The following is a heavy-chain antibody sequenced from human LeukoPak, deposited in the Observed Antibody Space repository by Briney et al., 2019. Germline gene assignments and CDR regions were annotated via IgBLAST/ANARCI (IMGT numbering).Heavy chain of an antibody. CDR1: GFTFDDYG. Sequence: GGSLRLSCAASGFTFDDYGMSWVRQAPGKGLEWVSGINWNGGSTGYADSVKGRFTISRDNSKNTLYLQMNSLRAEDTAVYYCAKDQRITMIVVPEYFQHWGQGTLVTVSS. V-gene: IGHV3-20*04. CDR3: AKDQRITMIVVPEYFQH. CDR2: INWNGGST. D-gene: IGHD3-22*01. J-gene: IGHJ1*01.